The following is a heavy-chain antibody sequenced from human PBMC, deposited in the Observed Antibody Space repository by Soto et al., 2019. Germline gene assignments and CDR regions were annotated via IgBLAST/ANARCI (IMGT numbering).Heavy chain of an antibody. J-gene: IGHJ3*02. Sequence: QVQLQESGPGLVKPSQTLSLTCTVSGGSISSGGYYWSWIRQHPGKGLEWIGNIYYSGSTYYNPSLKSRVTISVDTSKNQFSLKLSSVTAADTAVYYCARENSSGYEGSDAFDIWGQGTMVTVSS. V-gene: IGHV4-31*03. CDR1: GGSISSGGYY. D-gene: IGHD5-12*01. CDR2: IYYSGST. CDR3: ARENSSGYEGSDAFDI.